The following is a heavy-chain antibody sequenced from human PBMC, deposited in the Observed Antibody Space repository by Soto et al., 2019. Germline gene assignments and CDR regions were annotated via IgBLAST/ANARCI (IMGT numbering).Heavy chain of an antibody. CDR3: ARQGFGPLHGLVDV. D-gene: IGHD3-10*01. CDR1: GGSISSYY. CDR2: VHHSWGS. Sequence: SETLSLTCTVSGGSISSYYWSWFRQSAGKRLEWIGYVHHSWGSSYNPSLQSRVAISLDTSKSQFSLKVTSVTATDTAVYYCARQGFGPLHGLVDVWGQGTTVTVSS. J-gene: IGHJ6*02. V-gene: IGHV4-59*08.